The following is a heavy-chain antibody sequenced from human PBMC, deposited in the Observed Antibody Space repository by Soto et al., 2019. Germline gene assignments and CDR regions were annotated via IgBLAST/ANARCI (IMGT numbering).Heavy chain of an antibody. CDR2: IPNNGSP. J-gene: IGHJ4*02. CDR1: GGSVRTGSYH. CDR3: ARIGWGGDS. V-gene: IGHV4-61*01. Sequence: QVQLQESGPGRVKPSETLSLTCSVSGGSVRTGSYHWSWIRQHPGKGLEWIGFIPNNGSPDYNRSLRSRVGVSIDRSKNQFSLKGNSVTAADTAVYFCARIGWGGDSWGQGTLVTVS. D-gene: IGHD7-27*01.